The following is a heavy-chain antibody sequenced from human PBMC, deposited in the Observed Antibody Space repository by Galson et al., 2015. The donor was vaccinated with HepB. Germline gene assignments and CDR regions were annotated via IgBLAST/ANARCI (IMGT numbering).Heavy chain of an antibody. D-gene: IGHD2-15*01. CDR1: GDSISSGGWY. Sequence: TLSLTCTVSGDSISSGGWYWTWIRQRPGKGLEWIGYIFYSGATYYNPSLRSRATISIDTSKSQFHLKLSSVTAADTAVYYCARVLRYSFYMDVWGKGTTFTVAS. CDR2: IFYSGAT. CDR3: ARVLRYSFYMDV. J-gene: IGHJ6*03. V-gene: IGHV4-31*03.